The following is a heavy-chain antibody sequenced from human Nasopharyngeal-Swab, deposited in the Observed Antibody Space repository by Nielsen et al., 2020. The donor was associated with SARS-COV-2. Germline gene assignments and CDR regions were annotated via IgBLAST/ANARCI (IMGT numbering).Heavy chain of an antibody. V-gene: IGHV3-11*06. CDR2: ISSSSSYT. D-gene: IGHD5-18*01. CDR3: AREDTAMVVDY. CDR1: GFTFSDYY. Sequence: GESLKISCAASGFTFSDYYMSWIRQAPGKGLEWVSYISSSSSYTNYADSVKGRFTISRDNAKNSLYLQMNSLRAEDTAVYYCAREDTAMVVDYWGQGTLVTVSS. J-gene: IGHJ4*02.